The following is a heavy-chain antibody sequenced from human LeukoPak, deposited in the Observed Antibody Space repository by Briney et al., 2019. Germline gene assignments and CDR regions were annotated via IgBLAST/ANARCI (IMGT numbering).Heavy chain of an antibody. CDR3: PRAPIPYDRSRTDYRFDP. CDR2: IYYSGST. V-gene: IGHV4-59*01. Sequence: PSETLSLTCSVSGGSISSYYGSWIRRPPGKGLGGMSYIYYSGSTNYNPSIKSRVIISLDTSKSQISLKLTSGTAADSAVYYWPRAPIPYDRSRTDYRFDPWGQGTLVTVAS. CDR1: GGSISSYY. D-gene: IGHD1-14*01. J-gene: IGHJ5*02.